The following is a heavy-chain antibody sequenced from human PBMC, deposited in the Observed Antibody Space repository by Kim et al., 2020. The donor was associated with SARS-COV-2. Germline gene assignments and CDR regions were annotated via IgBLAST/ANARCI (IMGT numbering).Heavy chain of an antibody. J-gene: IGHJ4*02. CDR2: ISSSSSYI. Sequence: GGSLRLSCAASGFTFSSYSMNWVRQAPGKGLEWVSSISSSSSYIYYADSVKGRFTISRDNAKNSLYLQMNSLRAEDTAVYYCARSGDYDYVWGSYRKYYFDYWGQGTLVTVSS. V-gene: IGHV3-21*04. CDR1: GFTFSSYS. CDR3: ARSGDYDYVWGSYRKYYFDY. D-gene: IGHD3-16*02.